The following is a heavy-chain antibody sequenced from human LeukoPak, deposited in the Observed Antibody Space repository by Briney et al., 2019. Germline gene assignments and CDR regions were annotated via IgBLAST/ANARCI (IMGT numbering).Heavy chain of an antibody. V-gene: IGHV3-48*03. J-gene: IGHJ4*02. Sequence: GGSLRLSCAASGFTFNTYEMNWVRQAPGKGLEWVSYMSSRGSTRYYADSVKGRFTISRDNAKNSLYLQMNSLTAEDTAVYYCARDPSSYSCHDRGIDYWGQGTLVTVSS. D-gene: IGHD5-12*01. CDR3: ARDPSSYSCHDRGIDY. CDR1: GFTFNTYE. CDR2: MSSRGSTR.